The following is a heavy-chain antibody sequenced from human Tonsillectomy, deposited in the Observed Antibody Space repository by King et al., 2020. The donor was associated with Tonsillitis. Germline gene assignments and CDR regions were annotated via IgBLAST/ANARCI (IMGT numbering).Heavy chain of an antibody. D-gene: IGHD5-18*01. Sequence: VQLQESGPGLVKPSETLSLTCAVSGYSISSGYYWGWIRQPPGKGLEWIGSIYHSGCTYYNPALKSRVTISVDTSKNQFSLKLSSVTAADTAVYYCARGGGYGYGYYYGMDVWGQGTTVTVSS. J-gene: IGHJ6*02. CDR1: GYSISSGYY. V-gene: IGHV4-38-2*01. CDR2: IYHSGCT. CDR3: ARGGGYGYGYYYGMDV.